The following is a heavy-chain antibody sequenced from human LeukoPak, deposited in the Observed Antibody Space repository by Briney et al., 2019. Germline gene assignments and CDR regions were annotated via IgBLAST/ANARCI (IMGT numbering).Heavy chain of an antibody. CDR1: GGSISSYY. V-gene: IGHV4-59*01. CDR2: IYYSGST. D-gene: IGHD4-17*01. Sequence: NPSETLSLTCTVSGGSISSYYWSWIRQPPGKGLEWIGYIYYSGSTNYNPSLKSRVTISVDTSKNQFSLKLSSVTAADMAVYYCARGYGDYDYWGQGTLVTVSS. J-gene: IGHJ4*02. CDR3: ARGYGDYDY.